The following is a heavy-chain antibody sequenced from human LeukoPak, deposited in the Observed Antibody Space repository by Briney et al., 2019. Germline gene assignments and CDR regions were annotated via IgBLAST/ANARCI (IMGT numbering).Heavy chain of an antibody. D-gene: IGHD3-3*01. V-gene: IGHV3-30*18. CDR1: GFTFSSYG. CDR2: ISYDGSNK. Sequence: GGSLRLSCAASGFTFSSYGMHWVRQAPGKGLEWVAVISYDGSNKYYADSVKGRFTISRDNSKNTLYLQMNSLRAEDTAVYYCAKDLTTFWSAYFDYWGQGTLVTVSS. CDR3: AKDLTTFWSAYFDY. J-gene: IGHJ4*02.